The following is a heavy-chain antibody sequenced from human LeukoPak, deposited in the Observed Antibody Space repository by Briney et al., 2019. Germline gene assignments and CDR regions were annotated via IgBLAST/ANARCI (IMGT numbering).Heavy chain of an antibody. Sequence: GGSLRLSCGVSGFTFSRYWMSWVRQAPGKGLEWVASIEQDGSEEHYVDSVKGRFTISRDNAKNSLSLQMNSLRAEDTAVYYCARLFDLWGQGTMVTVSS. J-gene: IGHJ3*01. CDR1: GFTFSRYW. CDR3: ARLFDL. V-gene: IGHV3-7*05. CDR2: IEQDGSEE.